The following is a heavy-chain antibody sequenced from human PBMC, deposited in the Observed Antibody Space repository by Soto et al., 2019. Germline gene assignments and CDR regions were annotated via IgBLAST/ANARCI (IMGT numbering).Heavy chain of an antibody. Sequence: PWGSLRLSFSTSGFTFSQHGMSLVPQAPGKGLEWVSAISGSGGTTYYPASVKARFTISRDNSKNMLYLDMHSLSTEDTAVYYCGKNLRTVGATIEHWGQGTLVTVSS. V-gene: IGHV3-23*01. D-gene: IGHD1-26*01. CDR3: GKNLRTVGATIEH. CDR2: ISGSGGTT. CDR1: GFTFSQHG. J-gene: IGHJ4*02.